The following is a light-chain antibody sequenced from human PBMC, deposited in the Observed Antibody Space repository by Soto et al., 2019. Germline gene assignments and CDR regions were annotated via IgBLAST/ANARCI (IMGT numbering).Light chain of an antibody. V-gene: IGKV3-11*01. CDR3: QQFHNWPLS. J-gene: IGKJ4*01. CDR2: DAS. CDR1: QSVSSY. Sequence: EIVLTQSPATLSLSPGERATLSCRASQSVSSYLAWYQQKPGQAPRLLVYDASNRATGIPARFSGSGSGTDFTLTINSLEPEDFAVYYCQQFHNWPLSFGGGTKVDIK.